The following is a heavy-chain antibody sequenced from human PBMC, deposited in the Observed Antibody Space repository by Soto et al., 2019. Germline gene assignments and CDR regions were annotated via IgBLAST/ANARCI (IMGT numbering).Heavy chain of an antibody. CDR2: IYYSGST. CDR3: ARDLYYGSGPLRPDPYYYGMDV. J-gene: IGHJ6*02. Sequence: SETLSLTCTVSGGSVSSSSFYWSWIRQPPGKGLEWIGYIYYSGSTNYNPSLKSRVTISVDTSKNQFSLKLSSVTAADTAVYYCARDLYYGSGPLRPDPYYYGMDVWGQGTTVTVSS. V-gene: IGHV4-61*01. D-gene: IGHD3-10*01. CDR1: GGSVSSSSFY.